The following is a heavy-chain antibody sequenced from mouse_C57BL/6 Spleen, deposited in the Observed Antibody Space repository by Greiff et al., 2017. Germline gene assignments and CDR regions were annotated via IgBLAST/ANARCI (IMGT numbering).Heavy chain of an antibody. CDR3: ARFVSSLDY. D-gene: IGHD1-1*01. V-gene: IGHV1-69*01. CDR2: IDPSDSYT. J-gene: IGHJ2*01. Sequence: QVQLKQPGAELVMPGASVKLSCKASGYTFTSYWMHWVKQRPGQGLEWIGEIDPSDSYTNYNQKFKGKSTLTVDKSSSTSYMQLSSLTSEDSAVYYCARFVSSLDYWGQGTTLTVSS. CDR1: GYTFTSYW.